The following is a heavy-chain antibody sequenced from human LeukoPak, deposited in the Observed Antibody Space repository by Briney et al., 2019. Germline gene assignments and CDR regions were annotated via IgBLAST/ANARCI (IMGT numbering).Heavy chain of an antibody. V-gene: IGHV3-7*03. Sequence: PGGSLRLSCAASGFIFSNYWMSWVRQAPGKGLEWVANIKQDGSEKYYVDSVKGRFTISRDNAKNSLYLQMNSLRAEDTALYYCAREYYGSGSNYIDYWGQGTLVTVSS. D-gene: IGHD3-10*01. CDR2: IKQDGSEK. CDR1: GFIFSNYW. CDR3: AREYYGSGSNYIDY. J-gene: IGHJ4*02.